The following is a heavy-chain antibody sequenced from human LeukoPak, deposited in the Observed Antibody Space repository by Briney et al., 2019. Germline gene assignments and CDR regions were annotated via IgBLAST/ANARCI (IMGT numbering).Heavy chain of an antibody. CDR2: IHYRGST. D-gene: IGHD5-12*01. J-gene: IGHJ4*02. Sequence: SETLSLTCSVSGGSISCNYWNWIRQPPGKGLEWIGYIHYRGSTNYNPSLKSRVTISIDTSKNQFSLKLTSVTAADTAVYYCASGMVARFDNWGQGTLVTVSS. V-gene: IGHV4-59*08. CDR3: ASGMVARFDN. CDR1: GGSISCNY.